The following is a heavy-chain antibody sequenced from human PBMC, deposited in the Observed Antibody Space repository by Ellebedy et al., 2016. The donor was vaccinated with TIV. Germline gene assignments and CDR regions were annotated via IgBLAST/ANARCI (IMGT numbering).Heavy chain of an antibody. CDR2: ISHTGST. CDR1: DDYISRSNW. CDR3: ASRPSRVPASILAY. J-gene: IGHJ4*01. V-gene: IGHV4-4*02. D-gene: IGHD2-2*01. Sequence: SETLSLTCAVSDDYISRSNWWSWVRQPPGKGLEWIGEISHTGSTNSNPSLKSRLTISVDESKNQFSLKLTSVTAADTAVYYCASRPSRVPASILAYWGHGSVVAVSS.